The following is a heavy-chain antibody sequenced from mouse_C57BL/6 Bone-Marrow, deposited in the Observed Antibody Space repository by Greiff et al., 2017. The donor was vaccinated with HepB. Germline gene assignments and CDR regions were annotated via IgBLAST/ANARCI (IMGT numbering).Heavy chain of an antibody. Sequence: VQLQQSGAELVKPGASVKLSCKASGYTFTSYSMHWVKQRPGQGLEWIGMIHPNSGSTNYNEKFKSKATLTVDKSSSTAYMQLSSLTSEDSAVYYCARYGSSFYWYFDVWGTGTTVTVSS. CDR1: GYTFTSYS. J-gene: IGHJ1*03. CDR2: IHPNSGST. CDR3: ARYGSSFYWYFDV. V-gene: IGHV1-64*01. D-gene: IGHD1-1*01.